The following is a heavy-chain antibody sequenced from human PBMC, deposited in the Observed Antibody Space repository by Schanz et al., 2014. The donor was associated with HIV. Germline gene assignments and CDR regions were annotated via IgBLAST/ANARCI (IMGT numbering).Heavy chain of an antibody. V-gene: IGHV3-30*03. Sequence: QVQLVESGGGVVQPGRSLRLSCAASGFTFSSYGMHWVRQAPGKGLEWVAVISYDGSNKYYADSVKGRFTISRDKSKNTLYLQMNSLRAEDTAVYYCATDAGFWGSLFYYFDNWGQGTLVTVSS. CDR3: ATDAGFWGSLFYYFDN. D-gene: IGHD3-16*01. CDR1: GFTFSSYG. CDR2: ISYDGSNK. J-gene: IGHJ4*02.